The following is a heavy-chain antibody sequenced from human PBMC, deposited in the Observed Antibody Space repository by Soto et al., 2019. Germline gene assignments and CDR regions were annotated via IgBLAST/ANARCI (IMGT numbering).Heavy chain of an antibody. CDR2: INPNSGGT. D-gene: IGHD2-21*02. Sequence: ASVKVSCKASGYTFTGYYMHWVRQAPGRGLEWLGWINPNSGGTNYAQKFQGWVTMTRDTSISTAYMELSRLRSDDTAVYYCARGVRLYCGGDCYHEYYFDYWGQGTLVTVSS. CDR3: ARGVRLYCGGDCYHEYYFDY. V-gene: IGHV1-2*04. CDR1: GYTFTGYY. J-gene: IGHJ4*02.